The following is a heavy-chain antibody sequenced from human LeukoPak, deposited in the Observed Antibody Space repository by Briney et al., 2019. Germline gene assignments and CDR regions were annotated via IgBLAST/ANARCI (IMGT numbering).Heavy chain of an antibody. V-gene: IGHV4-4*07. J-gene: IGHJ6*03. D-gene: IGHD3-10*01. CDR2: IYTSGST. CDR1: GGSISSYY. CDR3: ARDLPYYYGSGSTQDYYYMDV. Sequence: SETLSLTCTVSGGSISSYYWSWIRQPAGKGLEWIGRIYTSGSTNYNPSLKSRVTMSVDTSKNQFSLKLSSVTAADTAVYCCARDLPYYYGSGSTQDYYYMDVWGKGTTVTVSS.